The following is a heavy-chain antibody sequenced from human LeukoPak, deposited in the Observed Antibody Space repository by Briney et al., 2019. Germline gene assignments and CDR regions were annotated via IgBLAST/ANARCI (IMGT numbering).Heavy chain of an antibody. CDR3: ARDRGYDLNDAFDI. Sequence: ASVKVSCKASGYTFTSYDINWVRQATGQGLEWMGWMNPNSGNTGYAQKFQGRVTMTRNTSISTAYMELSSLRSEDTAVYYCARDRGYDLNDAFDIWGQGTMVTVSS. J-gene: IGHJ3*02. D-gene: IGHD6-13*01. CDR1: GYTFTSYD. V-gene: IGHV1-8*01. CDR2: MNPNSGNT.